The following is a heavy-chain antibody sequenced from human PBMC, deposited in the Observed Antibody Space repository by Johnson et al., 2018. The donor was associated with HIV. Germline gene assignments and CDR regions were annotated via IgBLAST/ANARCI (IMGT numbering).Heavy chain of an antibody. CDR1: GFIFSNYG. V-gene: IGHV3-30*02. D-gene: IGHD6-13*01. CDR2: IQNDGTKK. CDR3: ARAMTSSWYGGGFDPFDM. Sequence: QVQLVESGGGLVQPGESLRLSCVASGFIFSNYGVHWVRQAPGKGLEWVAFIQNDGTKKHYADFVKGRFTISRDNAKNTLYLQMNSLRAEDTAVYYCARAMTSSWYGGGFDPFDMWGQGTLVTVSS. J-gene: IGHJ3*02.